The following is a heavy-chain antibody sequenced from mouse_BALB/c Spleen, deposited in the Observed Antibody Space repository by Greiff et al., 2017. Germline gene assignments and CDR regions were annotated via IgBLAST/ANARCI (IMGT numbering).Heavy chain of an antibody. D-gene: IGHD2-2*01. CDR3: ARVGYDGYYFDY. CDR1: GFSLTGYG. J-gene: IGHJ2*01. Sequence: VQGVESGPGLVAPSQSLSITCTVSGFSLTGYGVNWVRQPPGKGLEWLGMIWGDGSTDYNSALKSRLSISKDNSKSQVFLKMNSLQTDDTARYYCARVGYDGYYFDYWGQGTTLTVSS. CDR2: IWGDGST. V-gene: IGHV2-6-7*01.